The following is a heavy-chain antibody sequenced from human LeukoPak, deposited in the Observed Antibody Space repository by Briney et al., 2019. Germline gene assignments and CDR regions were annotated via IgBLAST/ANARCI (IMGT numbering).Heavy chain of an antibody. D-gene: IGHD3-22*01. CDR1: GFTFSSYE. Sequence: PGGSLRLSCAASGFTFSSYEMNWVRQAPGKGLEWVSYISSSGSTIYYADSVKGRFTISRDNAKNSLYLQMNSLRAEDTAVYYCARDYYDSSGYSEWAYYFDYWGQGTLVTVSS. CDR2: ISSSGSTI. V-gene: IGHV3-48*03. J-gene: IGHJ4*02. CDR3: ARDYYDSSGYSEWAYYFDY.